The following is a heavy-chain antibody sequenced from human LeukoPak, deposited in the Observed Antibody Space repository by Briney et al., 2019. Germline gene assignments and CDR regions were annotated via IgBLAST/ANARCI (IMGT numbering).Heavy chain of an antibody. D-gene: IGHD2-2*01. V-gene: IGHV4-61*01. Sequence: PSETLSLTCTVSGGSVSSGSYYWSWIRQPPGKGLEWIGYIYYSGSTNYNPSLKSRVTISVDTSKNQFSLKLSSVTAADTAVYYCARGPITSCYACWFEPWGQGTLVTVSS. J-gene: IGHJ5*02. CDR1: GGSVSSGSYY. CDR2: IYYSGST. CDR3: ARGPITSCYACWFEP.